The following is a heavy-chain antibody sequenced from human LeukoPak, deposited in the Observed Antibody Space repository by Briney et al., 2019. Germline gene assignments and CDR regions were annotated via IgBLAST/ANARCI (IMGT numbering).Heavy chain of an antibody. V-gene: IGHV4-39*01. D-gene: IGHD3-10*01. CDR1: CGSFSSSSYY. Sequence: SETLSLTCTVSCGSFSSSSYYWGWIRQPPGKGLEWIGSIYYSGSTYYNPSLKSRVTIPVDTSKNQFSLKLSSVTSADTAVYYCAIQSGFAFDYWGQGTLVTVSS. CDR3: AIQSGFAFDY. CDR2: IYYSGST. J-gene: IGHJ4*02.